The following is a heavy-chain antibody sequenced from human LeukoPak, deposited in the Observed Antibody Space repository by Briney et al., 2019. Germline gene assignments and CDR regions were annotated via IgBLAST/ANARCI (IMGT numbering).Heavy chain of an antibody. CDR3: ARALADIVVVVAATDAFDI. V-gene: IGHV4-39*07. J-gene: IGHJ3*02. D-gene: IGHD2-15*01. CDR2: IYYSGST. Sequence: SETLSLTCTVSGGSISSSSYYWGWIRQPPGKGLEWIGSIYYSGSTYYNPSLKSRVTISVDTSKNQFSLKLSSVTAADTAVYYCARALADIVVVVAATDAFDIWGQGTMVTVSS. CDR1: GGSISSSSYY.